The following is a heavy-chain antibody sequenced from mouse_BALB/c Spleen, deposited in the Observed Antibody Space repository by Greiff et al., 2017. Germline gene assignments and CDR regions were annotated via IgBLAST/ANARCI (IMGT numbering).Heavy chain of an antibody. CDR3: ARLCGYCSSYGAMDY. Sequence: EVKVVESGGGLVKPGGSLKLSCAASGFAFSSYDMSWVRQTPEKRLEWVAYISSGGGSTYYTDTVKGRCTISRDNAKNTLYLQMSSLTSEDTAMYYCARLCGYCSSYGAMDYWGQGTSVTVSS. D-gene: IGHD1-1*01. V-gene: IGHV5-12-1*01. CDR1: GFAFSSYD. CDR2: ISSGGGST. J-gene: IGHJ4*01.